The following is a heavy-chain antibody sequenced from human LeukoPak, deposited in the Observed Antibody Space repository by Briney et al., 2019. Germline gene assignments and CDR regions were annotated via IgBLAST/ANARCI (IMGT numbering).Heavy chain of an antibody. CDR2: IYPGDSDS. CDR3: ARTPATKYSSSFYYMDV. J-gene: IGHJ6*03. CDR1: GYSFTSYW. Sequence: GESLKISCKGSGYSFTSYWIAWVRQVPGKGLEWMGNIYPGDSDSRYSPSFQGQVTISADKAVSTASLQWSRLKASDTAMYFCARTPATKYSSSFYYMDVWGKGTTVTVSS. V-gene: IGHV5-51*01. D-gene: IGHD6-6*01.